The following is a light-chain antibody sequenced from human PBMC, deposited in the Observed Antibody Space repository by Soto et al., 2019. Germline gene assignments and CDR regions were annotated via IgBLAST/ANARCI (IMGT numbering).Light chain of an antibody. CDR1: QSLGTDY. CDR3: QQRSNWPPWT. CDR2: DAS. Sequence: DIVLTQSPGTLSLSPGERATLSCRASQSLGTDYLAWYQQKPGQAPRLLIYDASRRATGIPVRFSGSGSGADFTLTISTLEPEDFAVYYCQQRSNWPPWTFGPGTKV. V-gene: IGKV3D-20*02. J-gene: IGKJ3*01.